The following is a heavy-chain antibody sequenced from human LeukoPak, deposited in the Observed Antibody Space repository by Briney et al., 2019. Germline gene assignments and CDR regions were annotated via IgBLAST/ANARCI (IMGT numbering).Heavy chain of an antibody. V-gene: IGHV3-7*01. CDR1: GFTFSAYW. CDR2: IKQDGSEK. Sequence: GGSLRLSCAASGFTFSAYWMSWVRQAPGKGLEWVANIKQDGSEKYYVGSVKGRFTISRDNVKNSLYLQMNNLRAEDTAVYYCARDPEYYSDSSFKDYWGQGTLVTVSS. J-gene: IGHJ4*02. D-gene: IGHD3-22*01. CDR3: ARDPEYYSDSSFKDY.